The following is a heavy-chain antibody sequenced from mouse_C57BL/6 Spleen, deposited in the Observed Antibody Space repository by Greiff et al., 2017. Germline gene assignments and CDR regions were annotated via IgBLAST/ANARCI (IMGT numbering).Heavy chain of an antibody. J-gene: IGHJ1*03. V-gene: IGHV1-64*01. CDR2: IHPTSGST. Sequence: QVQLQQPGAELVKPGASVKLSCKASGYTFTSYWMHWVKQRPGQGLEWIGMIHPTSGSTNYNEKFKSKATLTVDKSSSTAYMQLSSLTSEDSAVYYCARDSPPGYFDVWGTGTTVTVSS. CDR3: ARDSPPGYFDV. CDR1: GYTFTSYW.